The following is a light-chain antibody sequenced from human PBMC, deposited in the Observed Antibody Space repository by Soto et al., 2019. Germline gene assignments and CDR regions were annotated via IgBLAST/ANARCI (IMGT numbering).Light chain of an antibody. V-gene: IGKV3-20*01. Sequence: EIVLTQSPDTLSLSPGERATLSCRASQSVGGDYLAWYQQKPGQAPRLPIYGASSRATGIPVRFSGSGSETDFTLTISRLEPEDFAVYYCQQYGLSPMYSFGQGTKLQIK. J-gene: IGKJ2*03. CDR1: QSVGGDY. CDR3: QQYGLSPMYS. CDR2: GAS.